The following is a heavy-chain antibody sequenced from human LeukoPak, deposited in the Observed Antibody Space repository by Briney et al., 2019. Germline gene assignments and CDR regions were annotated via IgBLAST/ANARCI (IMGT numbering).Heavy chain of an antibody. CDR2: ISYDGSNK. CDR3: ARDRNRIITS. J-gene: IGHJ4*02. V-gene: IGHV3-30*04. CDR1: GFTFSSYA. Sequence: GGSLRLSCAGSGFTFSSYAMHWVRQAPGKGLEWVTVISYDGSNKYYADSVKGRFTTFRDNSKSTLYLQMDSLRAEDTAVYYCARDRNRIITSWGQGTLVTVSS. D-gene: IGHD2-15*01.